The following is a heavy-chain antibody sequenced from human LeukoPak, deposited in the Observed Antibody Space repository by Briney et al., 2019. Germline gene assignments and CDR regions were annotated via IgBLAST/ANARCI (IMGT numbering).Heavy chain of an antibody. V-gene: IGHV4-39*07. CDR1: GGSISSSSYY. D-gene: IGHD5-18*01. Sequence: PSETLSLTCTVSGGSISSSSYYWGWIRQPPGKGLEWIGSIYYSGSTYYNPSLKSRVTMSVDTSKNQFSLKLSSVTAADTAVYYCARGRGYSLGEVFYYYYYYMDVWGKGTTVTVSS. CDR2: IYYSGST. CDR3: ARGRGYSLGEVFYYYYYYMDV. J-gene: IGHJ6*03.